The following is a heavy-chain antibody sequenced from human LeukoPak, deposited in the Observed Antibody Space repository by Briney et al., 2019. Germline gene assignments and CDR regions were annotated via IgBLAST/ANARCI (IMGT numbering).Heavy chain of an antibody. Sequence: GGSLRLSCAASGFTFSTYWRHWVRQAPGKGLVWISRIKSDGSTNYADSVKGRFTISRDNAKNTVSLQMNSLRPEDTGVYYCARAPSEIGGYYPEYFRHWGQGTLVTVSS. CDR3: ARAPSEIGGYYPEYFRH. CDR1: GFTFSTYW. D-gene: IGHD3-22*01. CDR2: IKSDGST. V-gene: IGHV3-74*01. J-gene: IGHJ1*01.